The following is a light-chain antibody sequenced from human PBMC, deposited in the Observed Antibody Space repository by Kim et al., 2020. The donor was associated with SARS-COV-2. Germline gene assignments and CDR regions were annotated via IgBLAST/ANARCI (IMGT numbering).Light chain of an antibody. CDR1: TGAVTSGYS. V-gene: IGLV7-43*01. CDR3: LLYYGGAPV. CDR2: STT. Sequence: QAVVTQEPSLTVSPGGTVTLTCASSTGAVTSGYSPNWFQQKPGQAPRALIYSTTSRHPWTPARFSASLLGGKAALTLSRVLPEDEAEYYCLLYYGGAPVLGGGTQLTVL. J-gene: IGLJ3*02.